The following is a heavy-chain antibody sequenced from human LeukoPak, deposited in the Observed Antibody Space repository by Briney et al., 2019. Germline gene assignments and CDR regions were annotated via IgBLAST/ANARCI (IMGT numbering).Heavy chain of an antibody. D-gene: IGHD3-10*01. V-gene: IGHV3-48*02. CDR2: ISSSSSTI. CDR1: GFTFSNYN. CDR3: ARDRWSTNTYHSGGFDY. J-gene: IGHJ4*02. Sequence: GGSLRLSCAASGFTFSNYNMNWVRQAPGKGLEWVSYISSSSSTIYYADSVKGRFTISRDNAENSLYLQMNSLRDEDTAVYYCARDRWSTNTYHSGGFDYWGQGTPVTVSS.